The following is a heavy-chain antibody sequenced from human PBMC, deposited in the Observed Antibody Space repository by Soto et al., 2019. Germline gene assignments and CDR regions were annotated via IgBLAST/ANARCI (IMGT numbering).Heavy chain of an antibody. CDR1: GGSISSSSYY. J-gene: IGHJ4*02. V-gene: IGHV4-39*02. Sequence: SETLSLTCTVSGGSISSSSYYWGWIRQPPGKGLEWIGSIYYSGSTYYNPSLKSRVTISVDTSKNQFSLKLSSVTAADTAVYYCAREVRGVMGSIDYWGQGTLVTVSS. CDR2: IYYSGST. D-gene: IGHD3-10*01. CDR3: AREVRGVMGSIDY.